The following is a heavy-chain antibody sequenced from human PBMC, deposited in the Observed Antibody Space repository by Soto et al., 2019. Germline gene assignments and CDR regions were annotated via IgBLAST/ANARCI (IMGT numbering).Heavy chain of an antibody. CDR2: INAGNGNT. J-gene: IGHJ5*02. D-gene: IGHD5-12*01. CDR3: ARGYSGYLAWFYP. V-gene: IGHV1-3*01. CDR1: GYTFTSYA. Sequence: ASVKVSCKASGYTFTSYAMHWVRQAPGQRLEWMGWINAGNGNTKYSQKFQGRVTITRDTSASTAYMELSSLRSEDTAVYYCARGYSGYLAWFYPCAQRTPVTVSS.